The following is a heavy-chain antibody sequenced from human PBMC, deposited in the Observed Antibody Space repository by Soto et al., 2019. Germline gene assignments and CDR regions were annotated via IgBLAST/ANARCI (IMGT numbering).Heavy chain of an antibody. V-gene: IGHV1-18*04. CDR3: ARDLWEIAAAGINYYYGMDV. D-gene: IGHD6-13*01. J-gene: IGHJ6*02. CDR1: GYTFTSYG. Sequence: ASVKVSCKASGYTFTSYGISWVRQAPGQGLEWMGWISAYNGNTNYAQKLQGRVTMTTDTSTSTAYMELRSLRSDDTAVYYCARDLWEIAAAGINYYYGMDVWGQGTTVTVS. CDR2: ISAYNGNT.